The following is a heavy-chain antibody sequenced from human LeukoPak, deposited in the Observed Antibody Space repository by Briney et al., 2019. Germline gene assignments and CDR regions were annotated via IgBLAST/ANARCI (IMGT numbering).Heavy chain of an antibody. D-gene: IGHD3-9*01. CDR2: ISGSGGST. Sequence: PGGSLRLSCAASGFTVSSNYMSWVRQAPGKGLEWVSAISGSGGSTYYADSVKGRFTISRDNSKNTLYLQMNSLRAEDTAVYYCAKESYYDILTGYLYGMDVWGQGTTVTVSS. J-gene: IGHJ6*02. V-gene: IGHV3-23*01. CDR1: GFTVSSNY. CDR3: AKESYYDILTGYLYGMDV.